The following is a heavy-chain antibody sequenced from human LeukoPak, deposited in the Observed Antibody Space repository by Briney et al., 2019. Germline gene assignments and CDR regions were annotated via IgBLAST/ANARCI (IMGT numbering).Heavy chain of an antibody. CDR3: ARGASGVYTVTTSWFDP. J-gene: IGHJ5*02. CDR2: MTPNSGNT. Sequence: ASVKVSCKASGYTFTSYDINWVRQAAGQGLEWMGFMTPNSGNTGYAQKLQGRVTMTRNNSISTAYMELSRLRSDDTAVYYCARGASGVYTVTTSWFDPWGQGTLVTVSS. CDR1: GYTFTSYD. D-gene: IGHD4-17*01. V-gene: IGHV1-8*01.